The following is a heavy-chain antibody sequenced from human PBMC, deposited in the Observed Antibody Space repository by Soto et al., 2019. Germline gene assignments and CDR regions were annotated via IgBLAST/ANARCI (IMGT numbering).Heavy chain of an antibody. CDR3: ARSGYCSSTSCPLKYYYYGMHX. CDR2: ISTCNGNT. Sequence: ASLKVSCKASGYTFTNYGIIWVRQAPGQGLEWMGWISTCNGNTNFAHKLQGRVTMTTDTSASTAYMELRSLRSDDTAVYYCARSGYCSSTSCPLKYYYYGMHXWGQVTTVTVS. D-gene: IGHD2-2*01. J-gene: IGHJ6*02. CDR1: GYTFTNYG. V-gene: IGHV1-18*01.